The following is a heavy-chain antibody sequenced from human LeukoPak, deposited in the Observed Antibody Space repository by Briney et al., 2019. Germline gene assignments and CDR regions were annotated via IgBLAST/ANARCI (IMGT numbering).Heavy chain of an antibody. V-gene: IGHV3-23*01. Sequence: PGGSLRLSCAASGFTVSSNYMSWVRQAPGKGLEWVSAISGGGDITYYADSVKGRFTISRDNSKNTLYLQMNSLRAEDTAVYYCTKKTSSCGDCYPYFFDFWGPGTLVTVSS. D-gene: IGHD2-21*02. J-gene: IGHJ4*02. CDR2: ISGGGDIT. CDR1: GFTVSSNY. CDR3: TKKTSSCGDCYPYFFDF.